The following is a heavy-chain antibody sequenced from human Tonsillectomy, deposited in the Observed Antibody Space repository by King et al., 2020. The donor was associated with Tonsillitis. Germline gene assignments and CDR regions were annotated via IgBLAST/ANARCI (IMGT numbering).Heavy chain of an antibody. CDR1: GGSFSGCY. CDR3: ARGDIVVVTAIDY. J-gene: IGHJ4*02. D-gene: IGHD2-21*02. CDR2: INHSGRT. V-gene: IGHV4-34*01. Sequence: VQLQQWGAGLLKPSETLSLTCAVYGGSFSGCYWSWIRQPPGKGLEWIGEINHSGRTNYNSSLTSRVTISLDTSKNQFSLKLTSVTAADTAVYYCARGDIVVVTAIDYWGQGTLVTVSS.